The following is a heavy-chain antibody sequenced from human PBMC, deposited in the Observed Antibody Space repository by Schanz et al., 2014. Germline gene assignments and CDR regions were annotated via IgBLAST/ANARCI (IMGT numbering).Heavy chain of an antibody. J-gene: IGHJ4*02. CDR3: ARGGFGEVSYFDY. Sequence: EVKLLESGGTLVRPGGSLRLSCAASGFTFSTYAMAWVRQAPGKGLEWVSSINTGGDSTYYADSVKGRFTMSRDNAKNSVFLQMNSLRAEDTALYYCARGGFGEVSYFDYWGQGTLVTVSS. CDR1: GFTFSTYA. CDR2: INTGGDST. V-gene: IGHV3-23*01. D-gene: IGHD3-10*01.